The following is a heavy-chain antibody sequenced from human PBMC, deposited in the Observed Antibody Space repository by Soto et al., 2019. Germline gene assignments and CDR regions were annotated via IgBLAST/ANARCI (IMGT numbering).Heavy chain of an antibody. Sequence: QGRLVQSETEVKKAGSSVKVSCKFSGGTFISDAVTWERQAPGQGLEWMGGVIPMFPKANYAQKFQGRATITADKSKSTVYMELHSLKSEDTALYYWARCHSASSGLSYLDSWGQGTLVTV. J-gene: IGHJ4*02. CDR3: ARCHSASSGLSYLDS. CDR2: VIPMFPKA. CDR1: GGTFISDA. D-gene: IGHD3-22*01. V-gene: IGHV1-69*06.